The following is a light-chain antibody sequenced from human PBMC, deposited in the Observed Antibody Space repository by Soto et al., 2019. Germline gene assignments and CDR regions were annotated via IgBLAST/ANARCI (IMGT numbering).Light chain of an antibody. Sequence: ETVMPQSPGPLSLSPGERATLSCRASQSVSSGYLAWYQQKPGQAPRLLIFGASNRATGIPDRFTGSGSGTDFTLTISRLEPEDFAVYYCQQYGISQNTFGQGTKLEIK. J-gene: IGKJ2*01. CDR2: GAS. CDR3: QQYGISQNT. V-gene: IGKV3-20*01. CDR1: QSVSSGY.